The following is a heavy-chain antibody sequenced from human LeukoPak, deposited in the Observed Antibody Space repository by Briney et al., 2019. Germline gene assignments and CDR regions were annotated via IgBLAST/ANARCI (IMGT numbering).Heavy chain of an antibody. D-gene: IGHD6-19*01. CDR1: GFSLSTSGVG. V-gene: IGHV2-5*02. J-gene: IGHJ4*02. CDR3: AHRLVAGRTKWYYFDH. CDR2: IYWDDDK. Sequence: SGPTLVKPTQTLTLTCNFSGFSLSTSGVGVGWIRQPPGKALEWLALIYWDDDKRYSPSLKSRLTITKDTSKNQVVLTMTNMDPVDTATYYCAHRLVAGRTKWYYFDHWGQGTLVTVS.